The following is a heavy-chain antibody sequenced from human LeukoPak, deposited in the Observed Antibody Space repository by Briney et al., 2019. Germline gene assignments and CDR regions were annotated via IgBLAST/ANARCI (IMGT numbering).Heavy chain of an antibody. CDR2: FDPEDGET. Sequence: GASVKVSCKVSGYTLTELSMHWVRQAPGKGLEWMGGFDPEDGETTYAQKFQGRVTMTEDTSTDIAYMELSSLGSEDTAVYYCATDKETQLALDYWGQGTLVTVSS. D-gene: IGHD3-3*02. J-gene: IGHJ4*02. V-gene: IGHV1-24*01. CDR1: GYTLTELS. CDR3: ATDKETQLALDY.